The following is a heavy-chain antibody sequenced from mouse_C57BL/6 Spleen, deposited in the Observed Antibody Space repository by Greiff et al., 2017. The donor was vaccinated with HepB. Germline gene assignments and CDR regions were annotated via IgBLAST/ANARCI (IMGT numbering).Heavy chain of an antibody. CDR2: IDPSDSYT. V-gene: IGHV1-50*01. D-gene: IGHD1-1*01. CDR1: GYTFTSYW. CDR3: ASTTVVATPYAMDY. J-gene: IGHJ4*01. Sequence: QVQLQQPGAELVKPGASVKLSCKASGYTFTSYWMQWVKQRPGQGLEWIGEIDPSDSYTNYTQKFKGKATLTVDTSSSTAYMQLSSLTSEDSAVYYCASTTVVATPYAMDYWGQGTSVTVSS.